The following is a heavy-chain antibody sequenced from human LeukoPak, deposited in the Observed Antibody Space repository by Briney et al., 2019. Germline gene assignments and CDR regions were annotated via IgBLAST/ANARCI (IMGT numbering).Heavy chain of an antibody. Sequence: PGRSLRLSCAASGFTFSSYAMHWVRQAPGKGLEWVAVISYDGSNKYYADSVKGRFTISRDNSKNTLYLQMNSLRAEDTAVYYCARAPTDYYYYYGMDVWDQGTTVTVSS. J-gene: IGHJ6*02. CDR1: GFTFSSYA. CDR2: ISYDGSNK. D-gene: IGHD4-17*01. V-gene: IGHV3-30-3*01. CDR3: ARAPTDYYYYYGMDV.